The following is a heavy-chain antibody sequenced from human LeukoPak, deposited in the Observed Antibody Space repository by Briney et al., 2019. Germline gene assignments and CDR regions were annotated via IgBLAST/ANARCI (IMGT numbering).Heavy chain of an antibody. CDR3: ARGGGIYGLWDY. CDR2: TYSDGSSY. J-gene: IGHJ4*02. D-gene: IGHD1-26*01. Sequence: GSLRLSCAASGFTFSSYWMHWVRQAPGKGLVWVSRTYSDGSSYTADSVKGRFTISRDNAKDTLYLQMNSLRVEDTAVYYCARGGGIYGLWDYWGQGTLVTVSS. CDR1: GFTFSSYW. V-gene: IGHV3-74*03.